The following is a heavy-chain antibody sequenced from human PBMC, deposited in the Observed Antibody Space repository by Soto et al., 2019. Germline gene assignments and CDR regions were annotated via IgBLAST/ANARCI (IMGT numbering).Heavy chain of an antibody. CDR3: ARSLIAVAGDAFDI. V-gene: IGHV1-8*01. J-gene: IGHJ3*02. CDR2: MNPNSGNT. Sequence: ASVKVSCKASGYTFTSYDIKWVRQATGQGLEWMGWMNPNSGNTGYAQKFQGRVTMTRNTSISTAYMELSSLRSEDTAVYYCARSLIAVAGDAFDIWGQGTMVTVSS. CDR1: GYTFTSYD. D-gene: IGHD6-19*01.